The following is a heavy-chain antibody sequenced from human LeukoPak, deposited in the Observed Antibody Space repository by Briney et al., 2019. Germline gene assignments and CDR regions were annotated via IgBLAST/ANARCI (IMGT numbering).Heavy chain of an antibody. Sequence: SETLSLTCTVSGGSISSYYWSWIRQPPGKGLEWIGYIYYSGSTNYNPSLKSRVTISVDTSKNQFSLKLSSVTAADTAVYYCASQHPYYDSSGYYSRVLPGAFDIWGQGTMVTVSS. J-gene: IGHJ3*02. CDR1: GGSISSYY. V-gene: IGHV4-59*01. D-gene: IGHD3-22*01. CDR2: IYYSGST. CDR3: ASQHPYYDSSGYYSRVLPGAFDI.